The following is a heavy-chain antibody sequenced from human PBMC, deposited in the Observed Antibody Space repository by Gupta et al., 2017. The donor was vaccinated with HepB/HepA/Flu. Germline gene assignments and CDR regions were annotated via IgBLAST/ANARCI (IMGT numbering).Heavy chain of an antibody. Sequence: QVQLVQSGTEMKKPGSSVKVSCQTSEGTFKTYAINWVRQAPGQGLEWMGRIIPSVEMTAYGEKFQGRVIFAADSSTNTAYMGLSGLKSEDSAVYYCASQDYYEGGGFDYWGQGTLITVAS. J-gene: IGHJ4*02. V-gene: IGHV1-69*04. CDR3: ASQDYYEGGGFDY. CDR2: IIPSVEMT. D-gene: IGHD3-22*01. CDR1: EGTFKTYA.